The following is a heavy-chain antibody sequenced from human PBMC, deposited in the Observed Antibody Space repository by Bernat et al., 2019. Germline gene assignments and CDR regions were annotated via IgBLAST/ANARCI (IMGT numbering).Heavy chain of an antibody. J-gene: IGHJ6*02. D-gene: IGHD3-9*01. CDR3: ARASRPTGYSPYYYGMDV. CDR1: GFTFSTYG. CDR2: IWYDGGNK. Sequence: QVQLVESGGGVVQPGRSLRLSCAASGFTFSTYGMHWVRQAPGKGREWVAGIWYDGGNKYYGDSVKGRFTISRDNSKNTLHLQMNSLRAEDTAVYYCARASRPTGYSPYYYGMDVWGQGTTVTVYS. V-gene: IGHV3-33*01.